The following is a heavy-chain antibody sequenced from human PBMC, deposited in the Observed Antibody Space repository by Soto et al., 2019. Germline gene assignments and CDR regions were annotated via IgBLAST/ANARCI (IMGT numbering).Heavy chain of an antibody. CDR2: ISAYNGNT. V-gene: IGHV1-18*04. Sequence: ASVKVSCKASGYTFTSYGISWVRQAPGQGLEWMGWISAYNGNTNYAQKLQGRVTMTTDTSTSTAYMELRSLRSDDTAVYYCASCWSGGNWFDPWGQGTLFTVSS. D-gene: IGHD3-3*01. CDR1: GYTFTSYG. J-gene: IGHJ5*02. CDR3: ASCWSGGNWFDP.